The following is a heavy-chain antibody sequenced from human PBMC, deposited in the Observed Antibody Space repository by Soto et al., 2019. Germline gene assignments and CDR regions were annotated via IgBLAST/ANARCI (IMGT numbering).Heavy chain of an antibody. Sequence: ASVKVSCKASGGTFSSYAISWVRQAPGQGLEWMGGIIPIFGTANYAQKFQGRVTITADASTSTAYMELSSLRSEDTAVYYCARDQQGYCSGDSCYSGGCDYWGQGTQVTVSS. CDR2: IIPIFGTA. CDR3: ARDQQGYCSGDSCYSGGCDY. V-gene: IGHV1-69*13. D-gene: IGHD2-15*01. J-gene: IGHJ4*02. CDR1: GGTFSSYA.